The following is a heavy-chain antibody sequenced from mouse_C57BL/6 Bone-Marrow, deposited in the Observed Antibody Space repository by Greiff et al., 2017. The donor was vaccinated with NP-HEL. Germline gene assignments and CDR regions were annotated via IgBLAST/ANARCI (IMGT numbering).Heavy chain of an antibody. V-gene: IGHV1-19*01. CDR1: GYTFTDYY. CDR3: ARCWDPDY. Sequence: VQLQQSGPVLVKPGASVKMSCKASGYTFTDYYMNWVKQSHGKSLGWIGVINPYNGGTSYNQKFKGKATLTVDKSSSTAYMELNSLTSEDSAVYYCARCWDPDYWGQGTTLTVSS. J-gene: IGHJ2*01. CDR2: INPYNGGT. D-gene: IGHD4-1*01.